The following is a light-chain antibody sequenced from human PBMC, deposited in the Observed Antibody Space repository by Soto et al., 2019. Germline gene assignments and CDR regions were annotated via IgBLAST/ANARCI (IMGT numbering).Light chain of an antibody. CDR1: SSNIEKNY. CDR3: AAWDDSLSVL. Sequence: QSLLTQPPSASGTPGQRVTISCSGSSSNIEKNYVYWYQQLPGTAPKLLIYRNNQRPSGVPDRFSGSKSGTSASLAISGLRSEDEADYYCAAWDDSLSVLFGGGTKLTVL. V-gene: IGLV1-47*01. J-gene: IGLJ3*02. CDR2: RNN.